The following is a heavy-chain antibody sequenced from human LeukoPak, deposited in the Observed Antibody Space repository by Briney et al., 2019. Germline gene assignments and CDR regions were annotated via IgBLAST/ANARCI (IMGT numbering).Heavy chain of an antibody. CDR1: GFTFSSYA. CDR3: AKDQGSHYYGSGSYPNY. V-gene: IGHV3-23*01. D-gene: IGHD3-10*01. CDR2: ISGSGGST. Sequence: GGSLRLSCAASGFTFSSYAMSWVRQAPGKGLEWVSAISGSGGSTYYADSVKGRFTISRDNSKNTLYLQMNSLRAEDTAVYYCAKDQGSHYYGSGSYPNYWGQGTLVAVSS. J-gene: IGHJ4*02.